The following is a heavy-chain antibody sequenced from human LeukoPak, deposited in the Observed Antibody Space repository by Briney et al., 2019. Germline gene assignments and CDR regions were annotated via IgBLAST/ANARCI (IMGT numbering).Heavy chain of an antibody. D-gene: IGHD4-11*01. V-gene: IGHV1-46*01. CDR3: ARDLQGSSTFDY. Sequence: ASVKVSCKASGYTFTSNYMHWVRQAPGQRLEWMGIISPNGGSTTYAQKFQGRVTMTRDTSTNTVYMELSSLRSDDTAVYYCARDLQGSSTFDYWGQGTLVTVSS. J-gene: IGHJ4*02. CDR2: ISPNGGST. CDR1: GYTFTSNY.